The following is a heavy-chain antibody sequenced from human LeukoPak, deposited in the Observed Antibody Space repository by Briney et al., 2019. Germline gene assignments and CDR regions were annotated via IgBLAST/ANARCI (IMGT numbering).Heavy chain of an antibody. CDR1: GGSISSGSYY. CDR2: IYTSGST. CDR3: ARVYYYGSGSYYNQRYYYYMDV. J-gene: IGHJ6*03. V-gene: IGHV4-61*02. D-gene: IGHD3-10*01. Sequence: SETLSLTCTVSGGSISSGSYYWSWIRQPAGKGLEWIGRIYTSGSTNYNPSLKSRVTISVDTSKNQFSLKLSSVTAADTAVYYCARVYYYGSGSYYNQRYYYYMDVWGKGTTVTISS.